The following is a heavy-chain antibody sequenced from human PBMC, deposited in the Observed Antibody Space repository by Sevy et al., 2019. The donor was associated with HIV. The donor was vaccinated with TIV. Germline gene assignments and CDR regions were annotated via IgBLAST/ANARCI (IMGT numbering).Heavy chain of an antibody. CDR3: ARGGWEDFDY. D-gene: IGHD6-19*01. J-gene: IGHJ4*02. Sequence: SETLSLTCTVSGGSISSYYWSWIRQPPGKGLEWIGYIYYSGSTNYNPSLKSQVTISVDTSKNQFSLKLNSVTAADTAVYFCARGGWEDFDYWGQGTQVTVSS. V-gene: IGHV4-59*01. CDR1: GGSISSYY. CDR2: IYYSGST.